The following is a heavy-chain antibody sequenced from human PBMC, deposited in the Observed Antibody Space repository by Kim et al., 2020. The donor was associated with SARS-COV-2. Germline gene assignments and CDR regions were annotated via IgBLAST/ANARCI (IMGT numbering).Heavy chain of an antibody. D-gene: IGHD3-3*01. CDR2: IYYSGST. Sequence: SETLSLTCTVSGGSISSSSYYWGWIRQPPGKGLEWIGSIYYSGSTYYNPSLKSRVTISVDTSKNQFSLKLSSVTAADTAVYYCARLQPNTIAYYYYYMDVWGKGTTVTVSS. CDR1: GGSISSSSYY. V-gene: IGHV4-39*01. J-gene: IGHJ6*03. CDR3: ARLQPNTIAYYYYYMDV.